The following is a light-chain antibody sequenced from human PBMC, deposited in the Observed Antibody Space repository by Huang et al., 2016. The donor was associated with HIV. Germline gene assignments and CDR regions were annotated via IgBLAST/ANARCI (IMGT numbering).Light chain of an antibody. V-gene: IGKV1D-8*01. J-gene: IGKJ4*01. CDR2: GAS. CDR3: QQYYSFPLT. Sequence: VIWMTQSPSLLSASAGDKVTITCRMSQGISNYLDWYQQKPGKAPDLLIYGASTLRSGVPSRFSGSGAGTDFTLTISYLQSEDFAIYYCQQYYSFPLTFGGGTKVEIK. CDR1: QGISNY.